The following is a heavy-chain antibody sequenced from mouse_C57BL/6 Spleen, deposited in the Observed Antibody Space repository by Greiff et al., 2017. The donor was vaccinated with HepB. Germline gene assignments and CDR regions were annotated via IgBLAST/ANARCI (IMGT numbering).Heavy chain of an antibody. Sequence: EVQVVESGGGLVKPGGSLKLSCAASGFTFSDYGMHWVRQAPEKGLEWVAYISSGSSTIYYADTVKGRFTISRDNAKNTLFLQMTSLRSEDTAMYYCARRELGRAYFDYWGQGTTLTVSS. CDR3: ARRELGRAYFDY. J-gene: IGHJ2*01. CDR2: ISSGSSTI. D-gene: IGHD4-1*01. V-gene: IGHV5-17*01. CDR1: GFTFSDYG.